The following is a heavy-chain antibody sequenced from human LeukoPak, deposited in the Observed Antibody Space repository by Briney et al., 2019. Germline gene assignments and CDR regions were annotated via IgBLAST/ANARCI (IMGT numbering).Heavy chain of an antibody. V-gene: IGHV1-18*01. J-gene: IGHJ4*02. CDR3: ARDTAVVDY. Sequence: GASVKVSCKASGYTVTSYGISWVRQAPGQGLERMGWISAYNGNTNYAQKLQDRVTMTTDTSTSTAYMELRSLRSDDTAVYYCARDTAVVDYWGQGTLVAVSS. D-gene: IGHD5-18*01. CDR1: GYTVTSYG. CDR2: ISAYNGNT.